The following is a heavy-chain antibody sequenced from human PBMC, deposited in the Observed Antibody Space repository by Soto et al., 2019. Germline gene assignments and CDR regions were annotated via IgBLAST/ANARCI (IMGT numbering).Heavy chain of an antibody. CDR1: GFSFDDYA. J-gene: IGHJ4*02. CDR3: ARGSTDSYPGSRIFDF. CDR2: ISGSGDNT. Sequence: PGGSLRLSCAASGFSFDDYAMTWVRQAAGKGLEWVSAISGSGDNTYYADSVRGRFAISRDNSKKTLYLQMSSLTAEDSAIYYCARGSTDSYPGSRIFDFWGRGTLVTVSS. V-gene: IGHV3-23*01. D-gene: IGHD3-10*01.